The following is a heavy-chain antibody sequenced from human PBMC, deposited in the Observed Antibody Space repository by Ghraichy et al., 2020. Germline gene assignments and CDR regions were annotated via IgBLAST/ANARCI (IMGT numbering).Heavy chain of an antibody. V-gene: IGHV4-59*01. CDR1: GGSISSYY. J-gene: IGHJ6*02. CDR2: IYYSGST. CDR3: ARGVLWGTRYYGMDV. Sequence: SETLSLTCTVSGGSISSYYWSWIRQPPGKGLEWIGYIYYSGSTNYNPSLKSRVTISVDTSKNQFSLKLSSVTAADTAVYYCARGVLWGTRYYGMDVWGQGTTVTVSS. D-gene: IGHD3-16*01.